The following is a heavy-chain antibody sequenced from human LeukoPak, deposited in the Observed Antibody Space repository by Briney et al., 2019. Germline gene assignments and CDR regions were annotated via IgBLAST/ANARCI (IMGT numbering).Heavy chain of an antibody. CDR1: GGSISSYY. V-gene: IGHV4-4*07. CDR3: ARVGSGWSFDY. J-gene: IGHJ4*02. Sequence: SETLSLTCTVSGGSISSYYWRWIRQPAGRGLEWIGRIQTSGSTNYNPSLKSRVTMSVDTSKNKSSLKVNSLTAADTAVYYCARVGSGWSFDYWGQGTLVTVSS. CDR2: IQTSGST. D-gene: IGHD6-19*01.